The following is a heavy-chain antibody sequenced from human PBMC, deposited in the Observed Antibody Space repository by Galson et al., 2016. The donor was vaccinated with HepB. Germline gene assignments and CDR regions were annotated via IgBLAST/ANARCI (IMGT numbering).Heavy chain of an antibody. V-gene: IGHV3-15*01. Sequence: SLRLSCAASGFTFNNAWLTWVRQAPGKGPEWVGRVKSETHGGTTDYAAPVRGRFTISRHDSKDTLYLQMNGLKTEDTAVYFCTTDLVPDNYYDEPDPLWGQGFLATVSS. J-gene: IGHJ4*02. D-gene: IGHD3-22*01. CDR1: GFTFNNAW. CDR2: VKSETHGGTT. CDR3: TTDLVPDNYYDEPDPL.